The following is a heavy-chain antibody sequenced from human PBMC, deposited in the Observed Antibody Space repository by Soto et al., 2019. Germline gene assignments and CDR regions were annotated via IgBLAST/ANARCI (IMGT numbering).Heavy chain of an antibody. J-gene: IGHJ5*02. Sequence: SETLSLTCAVYGGSVNGYYWNWIRQPPGEGLEWIGEINHTGGTHYNPSLKSRVTMSVDTSKNQFSLRLSSVTAADTAIYYCATRITVFGMLIPPFDPWGQGTQVTVSS. V-gene: IGHV4-34*01. D-gene: IGHD3-3*01. CDR1: GGSVNGYY. CDR3: ATRITVFGMLIPPFDP. CDR2: INHTGGT.